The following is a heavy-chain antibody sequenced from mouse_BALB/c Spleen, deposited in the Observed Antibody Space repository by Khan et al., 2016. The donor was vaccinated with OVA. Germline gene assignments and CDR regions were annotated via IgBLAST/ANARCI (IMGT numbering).Heavy chain of an antibody. CDR3: ARGGFGSPFAY. D-gene: IGHD1-1*01. V-gene: IGHV1-18*01. J-gene: IGHJ3*01. Sequence: VRLQQSGPELVKPGASVKIPCKASGYAFSVYNMDWVKQSHGKSLEWIGDITPNNGGTIYNQKFKDKATLTVDKSSNTAYMELRSLTSEDTAVYYCARGGFGSPFAYWGQGTLVTVSA. CDR2: ITPNNGGT. CDR1: GYAFSVYN.